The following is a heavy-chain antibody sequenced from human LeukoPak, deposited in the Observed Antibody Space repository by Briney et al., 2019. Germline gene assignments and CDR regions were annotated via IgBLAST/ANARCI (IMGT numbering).Heavy chain of an antibody. CDR1: GFTFSSYG. J-gene: IGHJ4*02. CDR2: ISYDGSNK. CDR3: AKWSTANDC. D-gene: IGHD4/OR15-4a*01. Sequence: GGSLRLSCAASGFTFSSYGMHWVRQAPGKGLEWVAVISYDGSNKYYADSVKGRFTISRDNSKNTLYLQMNSLRAEDTAVYYCAKWSTANDCWGQGTLVTVSS. V-gene: IGHV3-30*18.